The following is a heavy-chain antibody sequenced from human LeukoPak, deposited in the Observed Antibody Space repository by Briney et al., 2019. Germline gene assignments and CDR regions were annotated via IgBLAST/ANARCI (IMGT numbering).Heavy chain of an antibody. J-gene: IGHJ4*02. CDR2: IYYSGST. CDR3: ARDSTYGSGSFDY. Sequence: SETLSLTCTVSGGSISSSSYYWGWIRQPPGKGLEWIGSIYYSGSTYYNPSLKSRVTISVDTSKNQFSLKLSSVTAADTAVYYCARDSTYGSGSFDYWGQGTLVTVSS. V-gene: IGHV4-39*07. D-gene: IGHD3-10*01. CDR1: GGSISSSSYY.